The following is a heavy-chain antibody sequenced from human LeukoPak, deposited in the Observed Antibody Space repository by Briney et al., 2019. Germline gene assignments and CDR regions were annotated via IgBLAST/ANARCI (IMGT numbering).Heavy chain of an antibody. V-gene: IGHV3-21*01. CDR2: ISSSSSYI. Sequence: GGSLRLSCAASGFTFSSYSMNWVRQAPGKGLEWVSSISSSSSYIYYADSVKGRFTISRDNAKNSLYLQMNSLRAGDTAVYYCARQNRNGFDYWGQGTLVTVSS. D-gene: IGHD2-8*01. J-gene: IGHJ4*02. CDR3: ARQNRNGFDY. CDR1: GFTFSSYS.